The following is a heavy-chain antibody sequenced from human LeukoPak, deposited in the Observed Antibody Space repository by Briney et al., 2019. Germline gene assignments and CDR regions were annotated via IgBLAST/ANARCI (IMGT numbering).Heavy chain of an antibody. D-gene: IGHD2-15*01. CDR2: INHSGST. J-gene: IGHJ5*02. CDR1: GGSFSGYY. CDR3: ARHRCSGGSCYPMNWFDP. Sequence: SETLSLTCAVYGGSFSGYYWSWIRQPPGKGLEWIGAINHSGSTNYNPSLKSRVTISVDTSKNQFSLKLSSVTAADTAVYYCARHRCSGGSCYPMNWFDPWGQGTLVTVSS. V-gene: IGHV4-34*01.